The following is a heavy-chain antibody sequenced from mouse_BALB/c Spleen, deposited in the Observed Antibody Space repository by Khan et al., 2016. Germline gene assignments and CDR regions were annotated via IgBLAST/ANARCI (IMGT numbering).Heavy chain of an antibody. CDR3: ARRGLRWDFDY. CDR2: INPSTGYT. V-gene: IGHV1-7*01. CDR1: GYTFINYW. Sequence: VQRQESGAELAKPGASVKMSCKASGYTFINYWILWIKQRPGQGLEWIGYINPSTGYTEYNQNFKDKATLTADKSSSTAYMQLSSLTSEDSTVYYCARRGLRWDFDYWGQGTTLTVSS. D-gene: IGHD1-1*01. J-gene: IGHJ2*01.